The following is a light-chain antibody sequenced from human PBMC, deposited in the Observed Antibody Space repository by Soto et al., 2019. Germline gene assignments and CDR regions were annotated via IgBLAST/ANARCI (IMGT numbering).Light chain of an antibody. CDR2: GAS. J-gene: IGKJ5*01. CDR3: QHYTLSSAP. Sequence: RLTQSPSSLSASVGDTVTISCRASQDISTYLAWYQQKPGKAPTLLIFGASSLHNGVPPRFAGSGSGSEFTLTFNRLQPDDFANYFCQHYTLSSAPFGHGTRV. CDR1: QDISTY. V-gene: IGKV1-5*01.